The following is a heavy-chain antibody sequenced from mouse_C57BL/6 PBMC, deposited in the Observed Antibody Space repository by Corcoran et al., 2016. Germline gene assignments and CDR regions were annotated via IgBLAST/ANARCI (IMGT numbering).Heavy chain of an antibody. D-gene: IGHD1-1*01. J-gene: IGHJ2*01. CDR3: ARYYGSSTSFDY. Sequence: QIQLVQSGPELKKPGETFKISCKASGYTFTTYGMSWVKQAPGKGLKWMGWINTYSGVPTYADDFKGRFAFSLETSASTAYLQINNLKNEDTATYFCARYYGSSTSFDYWCQGTTLTVSS. CDR1: GYTFTTYG. V-gene: IGHV9-3*01. CDR2: INTYSGVP.